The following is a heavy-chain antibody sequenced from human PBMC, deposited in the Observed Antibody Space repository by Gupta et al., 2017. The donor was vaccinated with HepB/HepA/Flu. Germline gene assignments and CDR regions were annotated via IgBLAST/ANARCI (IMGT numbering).Heavy chain of an antibody. Sequence: QVQLVESGGGVVQPGRSLRLSCVASGCTFSNYGMHWVRQAPGKGLELVAVIWYDGSTRYYAGPVKGRFTVSRDNSQNTLYLQMNSLRAEDTAVYYCARVPSTGWYYFDYWGQGTLVTVSS. CDR3: ARVPSTGWYYFDY. D-gene: IGHD6-19*01. CDR1: GCTFSNYG. CDR2: IWYDGSTR. V-gene: IGHV3-33*01. J-gene: IGHJ4*02.